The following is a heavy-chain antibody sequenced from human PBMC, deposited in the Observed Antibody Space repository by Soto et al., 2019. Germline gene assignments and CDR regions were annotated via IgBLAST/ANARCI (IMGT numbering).Heavy chain of an antibody. CDR3: AREAAGLGNGFDP. CDR2: IYHSGST. CDR1: GGSISSGGYY. V-gene: IGHV4-31*03. J-gene: IGHJ5*02. Sequence: QVQLQESGPGLVKPSQTLSLTCNVSGGSISSGGYYWSWIRQHPGKGLEWIGYIYHSGSTYYNPTLKSRVTRSVDTTKNQYSLKLSSVTAADTAVYYCAREAAGLGNGFDPWGQGTLVTVSS. D-gene: IGHD6-13*01.